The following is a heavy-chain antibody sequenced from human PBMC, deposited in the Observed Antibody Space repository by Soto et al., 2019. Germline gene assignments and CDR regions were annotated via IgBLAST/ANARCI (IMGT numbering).Heavy chain of an antibody. Sequence: QVQLVESGGGVVQPGRSLRLACAASGFDFRSYGIHWVRQAPGRGLEWVAAASYDGSETYYADSAKGRFTVSKEISKNPVFLQMNRLRHEDTALYFCVKDSGWPILNFDSRGQGTLVTVSS. CDR1: GFDFRSYG. CDR3: VKDSGWPILNFDS. V-gene: IGHV3-30*18. J-gene: IGHJ4*02. CDR2: ASYDGSET. D-gene: IGHD3-10*01.